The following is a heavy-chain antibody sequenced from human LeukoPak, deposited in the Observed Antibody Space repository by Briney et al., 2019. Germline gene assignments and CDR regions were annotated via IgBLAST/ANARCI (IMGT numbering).Heavy chain of an antibody. D-gene: IGHD3-22*01. Sequence: GGSLRLSCAASGFAFSSYAMSWVRQAPGKGLEWVSAISGSGGSTYYADSVKGRFTISRDNSKNTLYLRMNSLRAEDTAVYYCAKEKGFDYYDSSGYYPFDYWGQGTLVTVSS. J-gene: IGHJ4*02. V-gene: IGHV3-23*01. CDR2: ISGSGGST. CDR1: GFAFSSYA. CDR3: AKEKGFDYYDSSGYYPFDY.